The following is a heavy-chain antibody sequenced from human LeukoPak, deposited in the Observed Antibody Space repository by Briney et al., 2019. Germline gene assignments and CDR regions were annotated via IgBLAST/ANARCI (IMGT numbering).Heavy chain of an antibody. J-gene: IGHJ4*02. D-gene: IGHD6-13*01. Sequence: GLSQRLSCAPSGFTVSSPYMSWVRQAPGKGLEWDPVIYSGGRTDYADSVKGRLTMSRDNSRKTLYLQMNSLRAEDTAVYYCARDPRIVAGDTMWGQGTLVSVFS. CDR3: ARDPRIVAGDTM. V-gene: IGHV3-66*01. CDR2: IYSGGRT. CDR1: GFTVSSPY.